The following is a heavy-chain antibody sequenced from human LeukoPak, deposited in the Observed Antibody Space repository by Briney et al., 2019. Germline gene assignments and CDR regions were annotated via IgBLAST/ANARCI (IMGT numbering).Heavy chain of an antibody. CDR1: GYTFTRYY. J-gene: IGHJ3*02. Sequence: ASVNVSCEASGYTFTRYYIHWVRQAPGQGLEWMGTINPPSGTTTYAQKFQGRVTLTRDTATSTVYMELSSLRSEDTALYYCARESLEMATNAFDIWGQGTMVTVSS. V-gene: IGHV1-46*01. CDR3: ARESLEMATNAFDI. CDR2: INPPSGTT. D-gene: IGHD5-24*01.